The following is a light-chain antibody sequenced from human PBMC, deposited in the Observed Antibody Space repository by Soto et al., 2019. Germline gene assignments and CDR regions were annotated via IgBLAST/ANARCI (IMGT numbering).Light chain of an antibody. V-gene: IGLV2-23*01. J-gene: IGLJ1*01. CDR3: SSSAPATTYV. CDR1: SSDVGAYNS. CDR2: KGT. Sequence: QSALSSPASVFGSHGQSITTSCTRTSSDVGAYNSVSWYQQHPHRAPQVIIYKGTQRPSGVSNRSSGSTSGNAASLTISALHADDEGDYFCSSSAPATTYVFGTRTNVT.